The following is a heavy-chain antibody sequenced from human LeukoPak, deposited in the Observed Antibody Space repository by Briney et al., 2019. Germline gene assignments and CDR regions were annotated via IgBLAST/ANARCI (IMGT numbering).Heavy chain of an antibody. J-gene: IGHJ3*01. V-gene: IGHV3-43*01. CDR3: AKAYSGSYLTG. D-gene: IGHD1-26*01. Sequence: GGSLRLSCAASGYTFDDYTMHWVRQAPGRGLEWVSLISWDGGSTYYADSVKGRFTISRDNSKNSLYLQMNSLRTEDTALYYCAKAYSGSYLTGWGQGTMVTVSS. CDR2: ISWDGGST. CDR1: GYTFDDYT.